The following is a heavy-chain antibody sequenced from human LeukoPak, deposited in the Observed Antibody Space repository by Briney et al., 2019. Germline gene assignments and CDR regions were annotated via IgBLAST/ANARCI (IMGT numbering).Heavy chain of an antibody. D-gene: IGHD3-10*01. CDR3: ASGRMVRGVIPYYFDH. V-gene: IGHV3-48*01. CDR2: ISSSSSTI. CDR1: GFTFSSYE. J-gene: IGHJ4*02. Sequence: PGGSLRLSCAASGFTFSSYEMNWVRQAPGKGLEWVSYISSSSSTIYYADSVKGRFTISRDNAKNSLYLQMNSLRAEDTAVYYCASGRMVRGVIPYYFDHWGQGTLVTVSS.